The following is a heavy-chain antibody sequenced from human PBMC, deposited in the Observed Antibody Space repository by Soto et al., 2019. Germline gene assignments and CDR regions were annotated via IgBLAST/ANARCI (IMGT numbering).Heavy chain of an antibody. CDR2: IHPVGGHT. CDR3: ARGDNDY. CDR1: GYTFTNYY. V-gene: IGHV1-46*01. Sequence: ASVKVSCKASGYTFTNYYVQWVRQAPGQGLEWMGVIHPVGGHTTYSQKFQDRVTMTRDTFTSTIHMELSSLRSEDTAVYYCARGDNDYWGQGTLVTVSS. J-gene: IGHJ4*02.